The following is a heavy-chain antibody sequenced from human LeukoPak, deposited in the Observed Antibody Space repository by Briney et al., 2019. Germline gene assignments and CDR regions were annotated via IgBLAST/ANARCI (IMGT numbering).Heavy chain of an antibody. CDR3: ARRGGRYCSSTSCKNFDY. Sequence: GSLRLSCAASGFTVSSNYMSWIRQPPGKGLEWIGSIYYSGSTYYNPSLKSRVTISVDTSKNQFSLKLSSVTAADTAVYYCARRGGRYCSSTSCKNFDYWGQGTLVTVSS. D-gene: IGHD2-2*01. CDR1: GFTVSSNY. V-gene: IGHV4-39*01. CDR2: IYYSGST. J-gene: IGHJ4*02.